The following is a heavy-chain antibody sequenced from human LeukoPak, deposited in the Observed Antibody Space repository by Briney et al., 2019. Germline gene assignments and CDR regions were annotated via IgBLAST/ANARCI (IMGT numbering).Heavy chain of an antibody. CDR1: GFTFSSYE. J-gene: IGHJ4*02. D-gene: IGHD3-10*01. CDR2: ISSSGSTI. Sequence: GGSLRLSCAASGFTFSSYEMNWVRQAPGKGLEWVSYISSSGSTIYYADSVKGRFTISRDNAKNSLYLQMNSLGAEDTAVYYCARKYYYGSGSYYLSYFDYWGQGTLVTVSS. V-gene: IGHV3-48*03. CDR3: ARKYYYGSGSYYLSYFDY.